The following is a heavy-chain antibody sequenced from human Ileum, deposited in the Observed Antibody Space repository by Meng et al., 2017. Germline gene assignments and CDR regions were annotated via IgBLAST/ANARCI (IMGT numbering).Heavy chain of an antibody. D-gene: IGHD3-10*01. J-gene: IGHJ4*02. CDR2: IKQDGSEE. V-gene: IGHV3-7*01. Sequence: GESLKISCAAPGFTLNNYWMSWVRQPPGKGLEGVANIKQDGSEENYVDSVKGRFTISRDNAKNSLYLPMSSLRAEDTAVYYCTSRLRGVPGGGYWGQGTLVTVSS. CDR3: TSRLRGVPGGGY. CDR1: GFTLNNYW.